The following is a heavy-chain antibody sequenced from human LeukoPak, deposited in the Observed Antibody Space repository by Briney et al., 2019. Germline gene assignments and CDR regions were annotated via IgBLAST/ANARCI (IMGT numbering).Heavy chain of an antibody. V-gene: IGHV4-39*07. J-gene: IGHJ4*02. CDR1: GGSISSSSYY. Sequence: SETLSLTCTVSGGSISSSSYYWGWIRQPPGNGLEWIGSIYYSGSTYYNPSLKSRVTISVDTSKNQFSLKLSSVTAADTAVYYCARVRLVRGVIITQPFDYWGQGTLVTVSS. CDR2: IYYSGST. CDR3: ARVRLVRGVIITQPFDY. D-gene: IGHD3-10*01.